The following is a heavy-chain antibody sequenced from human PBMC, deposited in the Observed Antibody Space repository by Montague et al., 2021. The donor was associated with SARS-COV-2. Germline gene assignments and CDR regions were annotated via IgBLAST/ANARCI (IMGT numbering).Heavy chain of an antibody. CDR3: ARENGDYEGGYCYGMDV. J-gene: IGHJ6*02. CDR2: IYSGGST. V-gene: IGHV3-53*04. Sequence: SLRLSCAAPGFTVSSNYMSWVRQAPGKGLEWVSVIYSGGSTYYSASVMGRFTISRHNSKNTLYLHINSLRTEDTAVYYCARENGDYEGGYCYGMDVWGQGTTVTVSS. CDR1: GFTVSSNY. D-gene: IGHD4-17*01.